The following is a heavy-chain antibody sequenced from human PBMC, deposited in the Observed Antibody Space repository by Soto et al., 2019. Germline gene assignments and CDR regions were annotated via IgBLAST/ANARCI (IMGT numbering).Heavy chain of an antibody. Sequence: GASVKVSCKASGYTFTSYGISWVRQAPGQGLEWMGWISAYNGNTNYAQKLQGRVTMTTDTSTSTAYMELRSLRSDDTAVYYCAREENSSSLYVGDLTGGTYLYYYGMDVWGQGTTVTVS. CDR3: AREENSSSLYVGDLTGGTYLYYYGMDV. D-gene: IGHD6-13*01. J-gene: IGHJ6*02. CDR1: GYTFTSYG. CDR2: ISAYNGNT. V-gene: IGHV1-18*01.